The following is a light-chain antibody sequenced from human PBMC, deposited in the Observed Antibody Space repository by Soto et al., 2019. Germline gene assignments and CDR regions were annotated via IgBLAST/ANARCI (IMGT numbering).Light chain of an antibody. CDR1: NGHSSYA. CDR3: QTWGSGIVV. V-gene: IGLV4-69*01. Sequence: QPVLTQSPSASASLGDSVKLTCTLNNGHSSYAIAWHQQQSEKGPRYLMKVNSDGSHRMGDGIPDRFSGSSSGAERYLTISSLQSEDEADYYCQTWGSGIVVFGGGTKLTVL. CDR2: VNSDGSH. J-gene: IGLJ2*01.